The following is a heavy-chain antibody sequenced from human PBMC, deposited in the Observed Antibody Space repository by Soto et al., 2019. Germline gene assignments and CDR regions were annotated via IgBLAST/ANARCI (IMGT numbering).Heavy chain of an antibody. V-gene: IGHV4-4*02. D-gene: IGHD1-7*01. CDR1: GGSISSSNW. CDR2: IYHSGRP. Sequence: QVQLQESGPGLVKPSGTLSLTCAVSGGSISSSNWWSWVRQPPGKGLEWIGEIYHSGRPNYNPSHEGRGTISGEQSKNRFSLELSSVTAAATAVYYCATLWGGAGTTPFDYWGQGTLVTVSS. CDR3: ATLWGGAGTTPFDY. J-gene: IGHJ4*02.